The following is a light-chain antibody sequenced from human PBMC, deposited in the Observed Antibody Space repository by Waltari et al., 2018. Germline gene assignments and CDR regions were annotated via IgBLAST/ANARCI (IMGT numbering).Light chain of an antibody. Sequence: EIVLTQSPASLSLSPGDRATLSCRASQRVGRTLAWYQQRPGQAPRLLIYDASSSATGTPDRFSGSGSVTDFSLTISRLEPEDFAVYYCQKYGTRPATFGQGTKVEVK. CDR2: DAS. V-gene: IGKV3-20*01. CDR3: QKYGTRPAT. CDR1: QRVGRT. J-gene: IGKJ1*01.